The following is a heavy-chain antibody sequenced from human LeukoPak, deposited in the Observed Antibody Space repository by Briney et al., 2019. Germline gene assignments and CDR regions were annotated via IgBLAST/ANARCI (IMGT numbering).Heavy chain of an antibody. J-gene: IGHJ4*02. Sequence: SETLSLTCAVYGGSFSGYYWSWIRQPPGKGLEWIGEINHSGSTNYNPSLKSRVTISVDTSKNQFSLKLSSVTAADTAVYYCAKDPRRTTVTTDYWGQGTLVTVSS. D-gene: IGHD4-17*01. CDR1: GGSFSGYY. CDR3: AKDPRRTTVTTDY. CDR2: INHSGST. V-gene: IGHV4-34*01.